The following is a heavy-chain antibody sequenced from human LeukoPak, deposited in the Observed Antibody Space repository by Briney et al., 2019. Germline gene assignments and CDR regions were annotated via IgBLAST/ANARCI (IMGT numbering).Heavy chain of an antibody. V-gene: IGHV1-24*01. Sequence: ASVNVSCKVSGYTLTELSMHWVRQAPGKGHAGLGGFDPEDGETIYAQKFQGRVTMTEDTSTDTAYMELSSLRSEDTAVYYCATGLGNYYDSSGYSGDYWGQGTLVTVSS. D-gene: IGHD3-22*01. CDR2: FDPEDGET. CDR3: ATGLGNYYDSSGYSGDY. CDR1: GYTLTELS. J-gene: IGHJ4*02.